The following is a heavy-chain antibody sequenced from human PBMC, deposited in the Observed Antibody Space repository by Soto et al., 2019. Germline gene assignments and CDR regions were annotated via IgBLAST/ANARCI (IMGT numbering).Heavy chain of an antibody. V-gene: IGHV1-8*01. CDR3: ARMATFGSLNWFDP. J-gene: IGHJ5*02. CDR2: MNPGSGDT. CDR1: GYSFTNND. Sequence: ASVKVSCKASGYSFTNNDVTWVRQATGQGLEWMGWMNPGSGDTGYAQKFQGRVTMTRDISIATAYIELSSLRSDDTAIYYCARMATFGSLNWFDPWGQGTLVTVSS. D-gene: IGHD3-16*01.